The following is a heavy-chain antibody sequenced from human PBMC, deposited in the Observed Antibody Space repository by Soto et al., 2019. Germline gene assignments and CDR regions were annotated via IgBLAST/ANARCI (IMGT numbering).Heavy chain of an antibody. V-gene: IGHV3-7*04. Sequence: GGSLRLSCAASGFTFSTYWMSWVRQAPGEGLEWVTNIKEDGSGEYYVDSVKGRFTISRDDAKNSLYLQMTSLRAEDTAVYYCARAGRSGTKYPFFDDWGQGDLVPVSP. CDR2: IKEDGSGE. CDR3: ARAGRSGTKYPFFDD. D-gene: IGHD2-2*01. J-gene: IGHJ4*02. CDR1: GFTFSTYW.